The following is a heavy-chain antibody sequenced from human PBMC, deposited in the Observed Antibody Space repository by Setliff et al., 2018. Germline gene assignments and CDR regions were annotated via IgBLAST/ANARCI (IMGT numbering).Heavy chain of an antibody. D-gene: IGHD2-8*02. CDR3: TVYNTGSSKDHY. CDR2: VYYSGST. CDR1: GGSINSHY. V-gene: IGHV4-59*11. Sequence: SETLSLTCTVSGGSINSHYWGWIRQPPGKGLEWIGYVYYSGSTNYNPSLKSRVTISVDTSKTQFSLKLSSVTAADTALYYCTVYNTGSSKDHYWGQGTPVTVSS. J-gene: IGHJ4*02.